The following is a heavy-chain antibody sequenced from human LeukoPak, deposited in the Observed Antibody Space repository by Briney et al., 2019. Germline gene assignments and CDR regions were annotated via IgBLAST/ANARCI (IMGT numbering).Heavy chain of an antibody. V-gene: IGHV3-53*01. J-gene: IGHJ4*02. Sequence: GGSLRLSCTASGFTVSRNYMSWVRQAPGKGLEWVSVIYSGGDTYYADSVKGRFTISRDISENTLYLQMDNLRAEDTAFYYCARSRPASPFDYWGQGTLVTVSS. D-gene: IGHD2-2*01. CDR1: GFTVSRNY. CDR3: ARSRPASPFDY. CDR2: IYSGGDT.